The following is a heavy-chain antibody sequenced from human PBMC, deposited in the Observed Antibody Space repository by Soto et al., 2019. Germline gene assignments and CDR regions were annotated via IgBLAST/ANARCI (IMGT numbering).Heavy chain of an antibody. D-gene: IGHD3-22*01. V-gene: IGHV4-59*01. CDR3: ARGVYDRSGYHFDY. CDR1: GGSISSYY. J-gene: IGHJ4*02. CDR2: IYYSGST. Sequence: SETLSLTCTVSGGSISSYYWSWIRQPPGKGLEWIGYIYYSGSTNYNPSLKSRVTISVDTSKNQFSLKLSSVTAADTAVYYCARGVYDRSGYHFDYWGQGTLVTVSS.